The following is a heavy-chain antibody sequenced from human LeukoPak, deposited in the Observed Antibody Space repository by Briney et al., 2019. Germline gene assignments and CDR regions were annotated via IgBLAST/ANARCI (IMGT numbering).Heavy chain of an antibody. CDR2: MNPNSGNT. CDR1: GYTFTSYD. CDR3: ARVVSGEWEPNPPFDY. Sequence: ASVKVSCKASGYTFTSYDINWVRQATGRGLEWMGWMNPNSGNTGYAQKFQGRVTMTRNTSISTAYMELSSLRSEDTAVYYCARVVSGEWEPNPPFDYWGQGTLVTVSS. D-gene: IGHD1-26*01. J-gene: IGHJ4*02. V-gene: IGHV1-8*01.